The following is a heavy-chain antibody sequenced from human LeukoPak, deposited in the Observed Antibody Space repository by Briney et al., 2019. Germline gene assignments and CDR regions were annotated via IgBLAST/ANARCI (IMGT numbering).Heavy chain of an antibody. V-gene: IGHV4-4*07. CDR2: IYTSGST. CDR3: ARDQGARIAAAGNYYYYYMDV. CDR1: GGSFSGYY. J-gene: IGHJ6*03. D-gene: IGHD6-13*01. Sequence: ASETLSLTCAVYGGSFSGYYWSWIRQPAGKGLEWIGRIYTSGSTNYNPSLKSRVTISVDTSKNQFSLKLSSVTAADTAVYYCARDQGARIAAAGNYYYYYMDVWGKGATVTISS.